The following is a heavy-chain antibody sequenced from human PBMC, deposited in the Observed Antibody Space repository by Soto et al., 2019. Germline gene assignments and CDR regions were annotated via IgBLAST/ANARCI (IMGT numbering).Heavy chain of an antibody. CDR3: ARHPAVYSYGRTAGFDY. CDR1: VYSFTSYW. V-gene: IGHV5-51*01. J-gene: IGHJ4*02. CDR2: IYPGDSDT. Sequence: PGESLKIACKGSVYSFTSYWIGWVRQMPGKGLEWMGIIYPGDSDTRYSPSFQGQVTISADKSISTAYLQWSSLKASDTAMYYCARHPAVYSYGRTAGFDYWGQGTLVTVSS. D-gene: IGHD5-18*01.